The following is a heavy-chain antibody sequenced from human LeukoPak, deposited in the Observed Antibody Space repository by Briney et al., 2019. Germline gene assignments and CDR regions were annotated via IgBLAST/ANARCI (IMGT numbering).Heavy chain of an antibody. Sequence: SETLSLTCTVSGGSISSYYWSWIRQTPGKGLEWIGYVYSSGSTKYNPSLRSRVTISVDTSKNQFSLRLSSVTTADTAVYYCARHMGAQYFHPWGQGTLVSVSS. J-gene: IGHJ1*01. CDR2: VYSSGST. V-gene: IGHV4-59*01. CDR1: GGSISSYY. D-gene: IGHD3-16*01. CDR3: ARHMGAQYFHP.